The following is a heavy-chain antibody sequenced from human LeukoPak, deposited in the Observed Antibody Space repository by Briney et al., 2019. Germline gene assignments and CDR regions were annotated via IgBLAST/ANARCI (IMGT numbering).Heavy chain of an antibody. Sequence: PSETLSLTCTVSGDSVSRSSYYWTWIRQPPGKGLEWIGYIYYIGSTNYNPSLRSRLTMSVDTSKNQFSLRLSSVIAACTAVYYCARSYDSTGSFDYWGQGTLVTVSS. CDR2: IYYIGST. J-gene: IGHJ4*02. CDR3: ARSYDSTGSFDY. CDR1: GDSVSRSSYY. V-gene: IGHV4-61*01. D-gene: IGHD3-22*01.